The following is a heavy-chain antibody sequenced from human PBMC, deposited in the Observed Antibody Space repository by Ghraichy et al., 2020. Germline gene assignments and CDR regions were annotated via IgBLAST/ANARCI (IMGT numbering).Heavy chain of an antibody. Sequence: SETLSLTCTVSGGSVSSGSYYWSWTRQPPGKGLEWIGYTYYSGSTNYNPSLKSRVTISVDTSKNQSSLKLSSVTAADTAVYYCPREVAGRTGGYYYYGMDVWGQGTTVAVSS. V-gene: IGHV4-61*01. CDR3: PREVAGRTGGYYYYGMDV. CDR2: TYYSGST. J-gene: IGHJ6*02. D-gene: IGHD6-19*01. CDR1: GGSVSSGSYY.